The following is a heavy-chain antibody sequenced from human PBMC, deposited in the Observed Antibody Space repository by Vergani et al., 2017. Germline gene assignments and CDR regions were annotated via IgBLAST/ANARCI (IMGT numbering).Heavy chain of an antibody. D-gene: IGHD1-20*01. CDR3: ARGGITGPQFDY. CDR2: INAGNGNT. Sequence: QVQLVQSGAEVKKPGASVKVSCKASGYTFTSYAMHWVRQAPGQRLEWMGWINAGNGNTKHSQKFQGRVTITRDTSASTAYMELSSLRSEDTAVYYCARGGITGPQFDYWGQGTLVTVSS. V-gene: IGHV1-3*01. CDR1: GYTFTSYA. J-gene: IGHJ4*02.